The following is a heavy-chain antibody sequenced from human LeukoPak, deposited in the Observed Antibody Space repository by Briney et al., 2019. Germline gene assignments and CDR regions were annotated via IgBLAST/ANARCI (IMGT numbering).Heavy chain of an antibody. CDR2: ISSSSSYI. J-gene: IGHJ4*02. D-gene: IGHD3-16*01. V-gene: IGHV3-21*01. CDR3: IRDLFDDYSLDY. Sequence: GGFLRLSCAASGFTFSSYSMNWVRQAPGKGLEWVSSISSSSSYIYYADSVKGRFTISRDNAKNSPYLQMNSLRAEDTAVYYCIRDLFDDYSLDYWGQGALVTVSS. CDR1: GFTFSSYS.